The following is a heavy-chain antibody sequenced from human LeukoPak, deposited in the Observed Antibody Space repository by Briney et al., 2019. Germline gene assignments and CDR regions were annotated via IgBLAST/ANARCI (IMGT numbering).Heavy chain of an antibody. V-gene: IGHV1-69*13. CDR2: IIPIFGTA. D-gene: IGHD3-10*01. Sequence: GASVKVSCKASGGTFSSYAISWVRQAPGQGLEWMGGIIPIFGTANYAQKFQGRVTITADESTSTAYMELSSLRSEDTAVYYCARGLPSGDRLYYYYYYMDVWGKGTTVTVSS. J-gene: IGHJ6*03. CDR3: ARGLPSGDRLYYYYYYMDV. CDR1: GGTFSSYA.